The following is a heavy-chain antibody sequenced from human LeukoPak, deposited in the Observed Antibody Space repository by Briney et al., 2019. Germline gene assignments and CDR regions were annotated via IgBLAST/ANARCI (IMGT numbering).Heavy chain of an antibody. D-gene: IGHD6-19*01. V-gene: IGHV4-59*01. CDR3: ARDQAGIAVAGTDY. J-gene: IGHJ4*02. Sequence: SETLSLTCTVSGGSISSYYWSWIRQPPGKGLEWIGYIYYSGSTNYNPSLKSRVTISVDTSKNQFSLKLSSVTAADTAVYYCARDQAGIAVAGTDYWGQGTLVTVSS. CDR1: GGSISSYY. CDR2: IYYSGST.